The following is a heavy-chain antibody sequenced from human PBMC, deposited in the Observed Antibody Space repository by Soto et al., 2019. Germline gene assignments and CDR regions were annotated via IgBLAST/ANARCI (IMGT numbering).Heavy chain of an antibody. V-gene: IGHV3-30*18. Sequence: LRLSCAASGFTFNSYAMHWVRQAPGEGLEWVAVISYDGSKKYQADSVKGRFTISRDNSGNTLYLQMTRLREEDTAVYYCAKDGRPSITIFGVVTPPDYWGPGAVVTVSS. CDR2: ISYDGSKK. D-gene: IGHD3-3*01. CDR3: AKDGRPSITIFGVVTPPDY. CDR1: GFTFNSYA. J-gene: IGHJ4*02.